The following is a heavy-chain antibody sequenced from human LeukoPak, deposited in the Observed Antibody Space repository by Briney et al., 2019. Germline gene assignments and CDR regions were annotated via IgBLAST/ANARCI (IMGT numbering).Heavy chain of an antibody. D-gene: IGHD6-13*01. Sequence: GASVKVSCKASGGTFSSYAISWVRQAPGQGREWMGGIIPIFGTANYAQKFQGRVTITADKSTSTAYMELSSLRSEDTAVYYCARGIAAAGAYYYYMDVWGKGTTVTVSS. V-gene: IGHV1-69*06. CDR1: GGTFSSYA. CDR3: ARGIAAAGAYYYYMDV. CDR2: IIPIFGTA. J-gene: IGHJ6*03.